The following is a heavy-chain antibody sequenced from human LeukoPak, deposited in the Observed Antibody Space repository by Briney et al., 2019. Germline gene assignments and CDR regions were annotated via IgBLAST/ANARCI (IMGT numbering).Heavy chain of an antibody. CDR2: IKQDGSEK. Sequence: GGSLRLSCAASGFTLSSYWMSWVRQAPGKGLEWVANIKQDGSEKYYVDSVKGRFTISRDNAKNSLYLQMNSLRAEDTGVYHCARDDSSSSFDYWGEGTLVTVSS. CDR1: GFTLSSYW. J-gene: IGHJ4*02. V-gene: IGHV3-7*01. D-gene: IGHD6-6*01. CDR3: ARDDSSSSFDY.